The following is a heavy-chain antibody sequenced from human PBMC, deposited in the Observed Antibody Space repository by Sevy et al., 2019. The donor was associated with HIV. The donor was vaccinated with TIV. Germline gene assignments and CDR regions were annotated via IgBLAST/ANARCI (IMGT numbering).Heavy chain of an antibody. D-gene: IGHD5-18*01. CDR3: ARGKSGYGYELSY. Sequence: GGSLRLSCAASGFTVNSNYMTWVRQAPGKGLEGVSVIHSDDTTYHADSVKDRFTISRDNFKNTLYLHMSSLRAEDTAVYYCARGKSGYGYELSYWGQGTLVTVSS. V-gene: IGHV3-66*01. J-gene: IGHJ4*02. CDR1: GFTVNSNY. CDR2: IHSDDTT.